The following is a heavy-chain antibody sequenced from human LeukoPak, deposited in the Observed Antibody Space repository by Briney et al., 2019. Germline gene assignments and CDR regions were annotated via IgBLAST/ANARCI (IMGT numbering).Heavy chain of an antibody. CDR2: IYYSGST. CDR1: GGSISSSSYY. D-gene: IGHD4-17*01. J-gene: IGHJ6*03. V-gene: IGHV4-39*01. CDR3: ARQRDCGDYAPWVGYYYYYMDV. Sequence: SETLSLTCTVSGGSISSSSYYWGWIRQPPGKGLEWIGSIYYSGSTYYNPSLKSRVTISVDTSKNQFSLKLSSVTAADTAVYYCARQRDCGDYAPWVGYYYYYMDVWGKGTTVTVSS.